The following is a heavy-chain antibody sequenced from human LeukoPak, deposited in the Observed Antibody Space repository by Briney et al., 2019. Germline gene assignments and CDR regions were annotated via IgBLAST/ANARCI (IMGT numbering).Heavy chain of an antibody. CDR1: SDSVSSGSSY. Sequence: SETLSLTCTVSSDSVSSGSSYCRWIRQPPGKGLEWIGCIYYSGRTNYNPSLKSRVTISVDTSKNQFSLKLRSVTAADTAVYYCARTDLGRHFDYWGQGTLVTVSS. CDR3: ARTDLGRHFDY. CDR2: IYYSGRT. J-gene: IGHJ4*02. D-gene: IGHD1-26*01. V-gene: IGHV4-61*01.